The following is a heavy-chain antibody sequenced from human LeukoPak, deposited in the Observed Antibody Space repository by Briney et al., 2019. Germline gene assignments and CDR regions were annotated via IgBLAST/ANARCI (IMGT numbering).Heavy chain of an antibody. D-gene: IGHD5-18*01. CDR3: ARRPGIQLWFKSWFDP. CDR2: INHSGST. J-gene: IGHJ5*02. CDR1: GGSFSGYY. Sequence: SETLSLTCAVYGGSFSGYYWSWIRQPPGKGLEWIGEINHSGSTNYNPSLKSRVTISVDTSKSQFSLKLSSVTAADTAVYYCARRPGIQLWFKSWFDPWGQGTLVTVSS. V-gene: IGHV4-34*01.